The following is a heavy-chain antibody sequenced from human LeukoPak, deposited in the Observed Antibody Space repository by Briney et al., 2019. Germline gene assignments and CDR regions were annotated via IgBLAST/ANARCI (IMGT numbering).Heavy chain of an antibody. CDR1: GYSFTSYW. CDR3: ARLDSSGYYFDY. J-gene: IGHJ4*02. Sequence: GESLKIPCKGSGYSFTSYWIAWVRQMPGKGLEWMGIIYPADSDTRYSPSFQGQVTMSADKSINTAYLQWSSLKASDTAMYYCARLDSSGYYFDYWGQGTLVTVSS. CDR2: IYPADSDT. V-gene: IGHV5-51*01. D-gene: IGHD3-22*01.